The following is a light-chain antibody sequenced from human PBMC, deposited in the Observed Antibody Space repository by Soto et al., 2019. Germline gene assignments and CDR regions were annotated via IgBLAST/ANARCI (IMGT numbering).Light chain of an antibody. CDR2: LNSDGSH. Sequence: QPVLTQSPSASASLGASVKLTCTLNSGHNNYAIACHQQQPEKGPRYLMRLNSDGSHNKGDGIPDRFSGTSSGAERYLIISRRHSEDAADYYCQTWDAGILVFGTGTKLTVL. V-gene: IGLV4-69*01. CDR1: SGHNNYA. CDR3: QTWDAGILV. J-gene: IGLJ1*01.